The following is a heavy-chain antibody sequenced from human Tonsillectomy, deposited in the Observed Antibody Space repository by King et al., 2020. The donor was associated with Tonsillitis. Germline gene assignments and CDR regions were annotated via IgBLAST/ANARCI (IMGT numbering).Heavy chain of an antibody. CDR2: INHSGST. J-gene: IGHJ4*02. D-gene: IGHD5-12*01. CDR1: GGSFSGYY. Sequence: VQLPQWGAGLLKPSETLSLTCAVYGGSFSGYYWSWIRQPPGKGLEWIGEINHSGSTNYNPSLKSRVTISVDTSKNQFSLKLSSVTAADTAVYYCARGGVGGYSGYAWGYWGQGTLVTVSS. CDR3: ARGGVGGYSGYAWGY. V-gene: IGHV4-34*01.